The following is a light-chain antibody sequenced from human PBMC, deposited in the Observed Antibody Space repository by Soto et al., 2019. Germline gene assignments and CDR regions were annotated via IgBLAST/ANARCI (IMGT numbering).Light chain of an antibody. CDR1: NGDVGSYDL. J-gene: IGLJ2*01. CDR2: EVN. Sequence: QSVLTQPASVSGSPGQSITISCTGTNGDVGSYDLVSWYQRYPGEAPKLIIYEVNKRPSGISNRFSGSKSGNTASLTISGLQAEDEAEYDCCSYAGSNSLIFDGATKLTVL. V-gene: IGLV2-23*02. CDR3: CSYAGSNSLI.